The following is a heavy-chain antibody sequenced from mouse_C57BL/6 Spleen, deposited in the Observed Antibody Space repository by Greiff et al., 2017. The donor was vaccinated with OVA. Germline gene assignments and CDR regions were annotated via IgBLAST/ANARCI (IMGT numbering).Heavy chain of an antibody. V-gene: IGHV1-82*01. CDR2: IYPGDGDT. D-gene: IGHD2-1*01. J-gene: IGHJ3*01. Sequence: LEESGPELVKPGASVKISCKASGYAFSSSWMNWVKQRPGKGLEWIGRIYPGDGDTNYNGKFKGKATLTADKSSSTAYMQLSSLTSEDSAVYFCARGNLWYPFAYRGQGTLVTVSA. CDR1: GYAFSSSW. CDR3: ARGNLWYPFAY.